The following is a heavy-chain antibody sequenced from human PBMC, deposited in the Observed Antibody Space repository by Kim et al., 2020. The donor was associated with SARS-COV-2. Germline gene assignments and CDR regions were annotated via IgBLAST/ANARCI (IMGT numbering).Heavy chain of an antibody. CDR3: ARVLLWFGEPYVDY. CDR2: IYYSGST. CDR1: GGSISSSSYY. Sequence: SETLSLTCTVSGGSISSSSYYWGWIRQPPGKGLEWIGSIYYSGSTYYNPSLKSRVTISVDTSKNQFSLKLSSVTAADTAVYYCARVLLWFGEPYVDYWGQGTLVTVSS. D-gene: IGHD3-10*01. J-gene: IGHJ4*02. V-gene: IGHV4-39*07.